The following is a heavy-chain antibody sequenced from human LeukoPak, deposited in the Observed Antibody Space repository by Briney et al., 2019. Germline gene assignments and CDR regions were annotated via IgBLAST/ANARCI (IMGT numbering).Heavy chain of an antibody. J-gene: IGHJ4*02. CDR1: GDSVSSNSAV. CDR2: TYYKSKWYN. CDR3: ARSAEWLGPPSFDY. Sequence: SQTLSLTCAISGDSVSSNSAVWNWIRQSPSRGLEWLGRTYYKSKWYNDYAVSVKSRITINPDTSKNQFSLQLNSVTPEDTAVYYCARSAEWLGPPSFDYCGQRTLVTVSS. D-gene: IGHD6-19*01. V-gene: IGHV6-1*01.